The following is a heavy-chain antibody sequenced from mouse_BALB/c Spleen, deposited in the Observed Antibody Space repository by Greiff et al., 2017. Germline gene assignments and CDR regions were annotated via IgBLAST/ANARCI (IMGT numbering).Heavy chain of an antibody. J-gene: IGHJ3*01. CDR2: INSNGGST. V-gene: IGHV5-6-3*01. Sequence: EVKLMESGGGLVQPGGSLKLSCAASGFTFSSYGMSWVRQTPDKRLELVATINSNGGSTYYPDSVKGRFTISRDNAKNTLYLQMSSLKSEDTAMYYCAREGGNYPAYWGQGTLVTVSA. D-gene: IGHD2-1*01. CDR3: AREGGNYPAY. CDR1: GFTFSSYG.